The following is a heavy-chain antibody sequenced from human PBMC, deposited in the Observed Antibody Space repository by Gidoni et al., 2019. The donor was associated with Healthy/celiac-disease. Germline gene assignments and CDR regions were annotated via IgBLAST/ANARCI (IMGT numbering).Heavy chain of an antibody. V-gene: IGHV3-9*01. CDR3: ASQGGVN. CDR2: IIGTSGSI. J-gene: IGHJ4*02. Sequence: EVQLVESGGGLVQPGRSLRLSCAASGFTFDDYAMHWVRQAPGKGLEGGSGIIGTSGSIGNADLVKGGFTISRENAKNSRNMQRNSRGVEDTALYYGASQGGVNWGQGTLVTVS. CDR1: GFTFDDYA. D-gene: IGHD1-26*01.